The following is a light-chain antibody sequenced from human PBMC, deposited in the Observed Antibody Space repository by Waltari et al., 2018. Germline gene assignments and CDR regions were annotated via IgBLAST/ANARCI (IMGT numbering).Light chain of an antibody. CDR1: QSLSSNY. CDR2: GAS. J-gene: IGKJ4*01. Sequence: EIVLTQSPDTLSLSPGDRATLSCRASQSLSSNYLAWYQQKPGQAPRLLIYGASSRATGIPDRLSGSGSGTDFTLTITTLEPEDFAVYYCQQYGSSPPDTFGGGTRVEIE. CDR3: QQYGSSPPDT. V-gene: IGKV3-20*01.